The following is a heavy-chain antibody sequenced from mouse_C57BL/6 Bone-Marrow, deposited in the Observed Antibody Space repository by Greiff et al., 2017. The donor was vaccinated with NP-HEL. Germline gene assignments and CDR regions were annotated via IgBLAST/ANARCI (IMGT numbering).Heavy chain of an antibody. Sequence: EVQLQQSGAELVRPGASVKLSCTASGFNIKDDYMHWVKQRPEQGLEWIGWIDPENGDTEYASKFQGKATITADPSSNTAYLQLSSLTSEDTAVYYCTVVAYYFDYWGQGTTLTVSS. CDR2: IDPENGDT. CDR1: GFNIKDDY. J-gene: IGHJ2*01. CDR3: TVVAYYFDY. V-gene: IGHV14-4*01. D-gene: IGHD1-1*01.